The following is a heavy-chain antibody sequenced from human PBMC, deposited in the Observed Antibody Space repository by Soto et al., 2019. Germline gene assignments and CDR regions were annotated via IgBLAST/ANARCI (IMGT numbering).Heavy chain of an antibody. V-gene: IGHV1-8*01. Sequence: QVQLVQSGAEVKKPGASVKVSCKASGYTFTSYDLNWVRQATGQVLEWVGWMSPNNGHTGYAQKFQGRVTMTRDTSISTAYMELSSLTSEDTAVYYCARDYGGNSGWFDPWGQGTLVTVSS. CDR1: GYTFTSYD. D-gene: IGHD4-17*01. CDR2: MSPNNGHT. J-gene: IGHJ5*02. CDR3: ARDYGGNSGWFDP.